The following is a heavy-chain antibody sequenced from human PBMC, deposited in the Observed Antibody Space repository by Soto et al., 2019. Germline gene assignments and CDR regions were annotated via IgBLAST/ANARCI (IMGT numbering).Heavy chain of an antibody. D-gene: IGHD4-17*01. CDR3: AKGRDYGGNSGPLSYFDY. Sequence: EVQLLESGGGLVRPGGSLRLSCAASGFTFSTYGMSWVRQAPEKGLEWVATISGSGGSTFYADSAKGRFTISRDNSKDMLRLQMNTLRAEDTAVYYCAKGRDYGGNSGPLSYFDYWGQGTLVTVSS. J-gene: IGHJ4*02. CDR2: ISGSGGST. CDR1: GFTFSTYG. V-gene: IGHV3-23*01.